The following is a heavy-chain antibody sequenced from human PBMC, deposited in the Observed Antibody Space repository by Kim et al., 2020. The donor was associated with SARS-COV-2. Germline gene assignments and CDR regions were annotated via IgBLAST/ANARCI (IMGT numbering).Heavy chain of an antibody. CDR3: AKTGYYYDSSGYSSMD. Sequence: ASVKVSCKTYGYIFSNYGLSWVRQAPGQGLEWMGWISGHNGNTNDARKFQGRVKLTTDTSTNTAYMELRSLTSDDTGVYFCAKTGYYYDSSGYSSMDWGQGTPVTVSS. J-gene: IGHJ4*02. CDR1: GYIFSNYG. D-gene: IGHD3-22*01. CDR2: ISGHNGNT. V-gene: IGHV1-18*01.